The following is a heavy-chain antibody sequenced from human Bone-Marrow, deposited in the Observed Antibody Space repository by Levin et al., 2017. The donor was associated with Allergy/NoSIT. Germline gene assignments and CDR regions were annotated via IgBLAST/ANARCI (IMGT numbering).Heavy chain of an antibody. CDR3: ARGADYHILTGYWFAVGWFDP. CDR2: IYQSGDT. J-gene: IGHJ5*02. Sequence: GSLRLSCTVSGSSISSGYYWGWIRQPPGKGLEWIGSIYQSGDTYYNPSLKSRVTISVDTSKNQFSLKLSSVTAADTAVYYCARGADYHILTGYWFAVGWFDPWGQGTLVTVSS. D-gene: IGHD3-9*01. V-gene: IGHV4-38-2*02. CDR1: GSSISSGYY.